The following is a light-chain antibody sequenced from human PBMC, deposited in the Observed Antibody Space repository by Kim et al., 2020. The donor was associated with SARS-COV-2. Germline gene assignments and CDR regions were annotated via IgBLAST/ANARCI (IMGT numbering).Light chain of an antibody. Sequence: VPPRKTARISCGGNIVGSKSVHWYQQQPGPAPVLIIYYDSDRPSGIPERFSGSNSGNTATLTISRVEAGDEADYYCQVWDSSSDGVFGGGTKLTVL. CDR2: YDS. J-gene: IGLJ3*02. CDR3: QVWDSSSDGV. V-gene: IGLV3-21*04. CDR1: IVGSKS.